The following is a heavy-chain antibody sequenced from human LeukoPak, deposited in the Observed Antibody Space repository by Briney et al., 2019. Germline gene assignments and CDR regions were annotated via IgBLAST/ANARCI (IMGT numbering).Heavy chain of an antibody. CDR2: IYYSGAT. D-gene: IGHD2-2*01. Sequence: PSETLSLTCAVSGFSISSDSYWGWIRQPPGKGLEWIGTIYYSGATYYSPSLKSRVTISVDTSKNQFSLKLSSVTAADTAVYYCATLIVVVPAAKGYYFDYWGQGTLVTVSS. CDR1: GFSISSDSY. J-gene: IGHJ4*02. CDR3: ATLIVVVPAAKGYYFDY. V-gene: IGHV4-38-2*01.